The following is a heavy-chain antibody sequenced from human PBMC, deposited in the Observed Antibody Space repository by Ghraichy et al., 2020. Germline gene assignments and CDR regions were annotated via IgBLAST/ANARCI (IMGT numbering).Heavy chain of an antibody. Sequence: SETLSLTCTVSAVSISTYYWSWIRQPPGKGLEWIGCIYYRGGTNYNPSLRSRVAISVDTSMNHFSLKLSSVTAADTAVYYCARTTRYCTGGGCSLPDFWGQGSLVTVSS. J-gene: IGHJ4*02. CDR3: ARTTRYCTGGGCSLPDF. CDR2: IYYRGGT. CDR1: AVSISTYY. V-gene: IGHV4-59*08. D-gene: IGHD2-15*01.